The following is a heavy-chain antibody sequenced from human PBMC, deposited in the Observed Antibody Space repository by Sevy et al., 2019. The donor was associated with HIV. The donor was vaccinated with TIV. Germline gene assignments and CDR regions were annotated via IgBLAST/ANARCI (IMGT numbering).Heavy chain of an antibody. V-gene: IGHV3-49*03. CDR1: GFTFGDYA. Sequence: GGSLRLSCTASGFTFGDYAMSWFRQAPGKGLEWVGFIRSKGYGGTTEYAASVKGRFTISRDDSKSIAYVQMNSLKTEDTAVYYCARGPRGNYVFDYWGQGTLGTVSS. J-gene: IGHJ4*02. CDR2: IRSKGYGGTT. CDR3: ARGPRGNYVFDY. D-gene: IGHD4-4*01.